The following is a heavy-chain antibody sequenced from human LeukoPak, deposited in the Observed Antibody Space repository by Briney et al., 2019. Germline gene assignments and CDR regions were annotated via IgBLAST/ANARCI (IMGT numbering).Heavy chain of an antibody. CDR1: GYSFTSYW. J-gene: IGHJ4*02. D-gene: IGHD6-13*01. V-gene: IGHV5-51*01. Sequence: PGESLQISCKGSGYSFTSYWIGWVRQLPGKGLEWMGIIYPGDSDTRYSPSFQGQVTISADKSISTAYLQWSSLKASDTAMYYCARHPKGIAAAEYYFDYWGQGTLVTVSS. CDR3: ARHPKGIAAAEYYFDY. CDR2: IYPGDSDT.